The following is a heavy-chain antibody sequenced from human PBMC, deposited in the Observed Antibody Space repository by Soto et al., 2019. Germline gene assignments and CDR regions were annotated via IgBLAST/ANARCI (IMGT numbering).Heavy chain of an antibody. V-gene: IGHV4-34*01. J-gene: IGHJ5*02. CDR3: AREKIVVPGTGFDP. CDR1: GGSFSGYY. D-gene: IGHD2-2*01. Sequence: SETLGVTCAFYGGSFSGYYWSWIRQPPGKGLEWIGEINHSGSTNYNPSLKSRVTISVDTSKNQFSLKLSSVTAADTAVYYCAREKIVVPGTGFDPWGQGTMVTVSS. CDR2: INHSGST.